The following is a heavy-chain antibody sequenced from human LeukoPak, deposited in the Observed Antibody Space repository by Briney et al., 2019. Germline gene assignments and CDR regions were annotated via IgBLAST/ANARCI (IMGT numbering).Heavy chain of an antibody. CDR2: ISSSGSTI. Sequence: GGSLRLSCEASGFTFSSYEMNWVRQAPGKGLEWVSYISSSGSTIYYADSVKGRFTISRDNAKNSLYLQMNSLRAEDTAVYYCARDATVTDYWGQGTLVTVSS. J-gene: IGHJ4*02. CDR3: ARDATVTDY. V-gene: IGHV3-48*03. CDR1: GFTFSSYE. D-gene: IGHD4-17*01.